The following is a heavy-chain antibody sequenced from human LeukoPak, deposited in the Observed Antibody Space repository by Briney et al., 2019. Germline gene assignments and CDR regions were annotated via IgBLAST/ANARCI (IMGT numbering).Heavy chain of an antibody. V-gene: IGHV3-23*01. CDR3: AKDFSPSGASLCYFDY. J-gene: IGHJ4*02. Sequence: PGGSLRLSCAASGFTFSSYAMSWVRQAPGKGLEWVSTIGGSGGSTYSADSVKGRFTISRDNSKNTLYLQMNNLRAEDTAAYYCAKDFSPSGASLCYFDYWGQGALVTVSS. D-gene: IGHD3-10*02. CDR1: GFTFSSYA. CDR2: IGGSGGST.